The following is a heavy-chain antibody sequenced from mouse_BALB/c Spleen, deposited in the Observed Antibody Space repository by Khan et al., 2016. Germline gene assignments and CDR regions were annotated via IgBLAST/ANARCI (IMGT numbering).Heavy chain of an antibody. CDR3: ARDYYGSSCFDY. V-gene: IGHV3-2*02. CDR1: GSSITRAYA. CDR2: ISYSGRI. Sequence: EVQLQEPGPGPVKPPPSLSPTCTVTGSSITRAYASTWIRQFPGNKLAWLGNISYSGRISYNTSLKSRIPITRDTSTNQYFLQLNSVTTGDTATCYSARDYYGSSCFDYWGQGTTLTVSP. D-gene: IGHD1-1*01. J-gene: IGHJ2*01.